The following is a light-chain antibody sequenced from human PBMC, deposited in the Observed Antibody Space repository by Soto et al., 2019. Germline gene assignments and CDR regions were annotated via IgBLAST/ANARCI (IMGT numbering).Light chain of an antibody. V-gene: IGLV2-23*01. CDR3: CSYAGSSTYHVV. Sequence: QSVLTQPASVSGSPGQSITISCTGTSSDVWSYNLVSWYQQHPGKAPKLMIYEGSKRPSGVSNRFSGSKSGNTASLTISGLQAEDEADYYCCSYAGSSTYHVVFGGGTKLTVL. J-gene: IGLJ2*01. CDR1: SSDVWSYNL. CDR2: EGS.